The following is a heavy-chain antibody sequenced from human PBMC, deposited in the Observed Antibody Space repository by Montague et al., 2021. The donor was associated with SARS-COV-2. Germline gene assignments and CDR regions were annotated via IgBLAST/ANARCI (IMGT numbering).Heavy chain of an antibody. D-gene: IGHD3-10*01. J-gene: IGHJ6*02. V-gene: IGHV3-33*08. CDR1: GFTFSSYD. CDR3: AREYSAPRWFGEYNRYGMDV. Sequence: SLRLSCAASGFTFSSYDMHWVRQAPGKGLEWVAVIWYDGSTQYYGDSVKGRFTISRDNSTNTLYLQMNSLRAEDTAVYYCAREYSAPRWFGEYNRYGMDVWGQGTKATVSS. CDR2: IWYDGSTQ.